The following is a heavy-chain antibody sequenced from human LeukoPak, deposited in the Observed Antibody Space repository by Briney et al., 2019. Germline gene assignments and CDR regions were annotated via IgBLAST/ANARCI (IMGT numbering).Heavy chain of an antibody. V-gene: IGHV3-74*01. D-gene: IGHD3-16*01. J-gene: IGHJ4*02. CDR2: LNNDGSGT. Sequence: GGSLRLSCAAAGFIFNNFWMHWVSQAPGEGLVWVSRLNNDGSGTGYGDSVKGRFTTSRDNAKNTLYLQMNSLRVEDTAVYYCARGRQGGFFDYWGQGVLVTVSS. CDR3: ARGRQGGFFDY. CDR1: GFIFNNFW.